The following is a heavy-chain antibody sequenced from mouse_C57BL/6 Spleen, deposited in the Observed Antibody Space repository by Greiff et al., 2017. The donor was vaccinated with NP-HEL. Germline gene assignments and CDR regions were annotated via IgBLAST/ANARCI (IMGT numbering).Heavy chain of an antibody. CDR1: GFTFSNYW. J-gene: IGHJ3*01. CDR3: TITTVVATDAY. Sequence: EVKLLESGGGLVQPGGSMKLSCVASGFTFSNYWMNWVRQSPEQGLEWVAQIRSKSDNYATHYAESVKGRFTISRDDSTSSVYLQMNNLRAEDTGIYYCTITTVVATDAYWGQGTPVTVSA. CDR2: IRSKSDNYAT. V-gene: IGHV6-3*01. D-gene: IGHD1-1*01.